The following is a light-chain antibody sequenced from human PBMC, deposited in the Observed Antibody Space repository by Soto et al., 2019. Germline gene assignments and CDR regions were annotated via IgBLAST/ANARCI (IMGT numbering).Light chain of an antibody. Sequence: QSVLTQPPSASGTPGQRVIISCSGSNSNIGTYTVNWYQQLPGTAPKLLIYTDYQRPSGVPDRFSGSRSGTSASLAISGLQSEDDADYYCASWYDSLSGGVFGGGTKLTVL. CDR3: ASWYDSLSGGV. J-gene: IGLJ3*02. CDR2: TDY. V-gene: IGLV1-44*01. CDR1: NSNIGTYT.